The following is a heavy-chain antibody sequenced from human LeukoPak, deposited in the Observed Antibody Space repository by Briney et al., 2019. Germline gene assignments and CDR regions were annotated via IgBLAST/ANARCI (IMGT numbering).Heavy chain of an antibody. CDR2: ISSSSSYI. D-gene: IGHD5-12*01. Sequence: GGSLRLSCAASGFTFSPYSMNWVRQAPGKGLEWVSFISSSSSYIYYADSVKGRFTISRDNAKKSLFLQMNSLRAEDTAVYYCTRVTNSGYDSGNFDYWGQGTLVTVSS. V-gene: IGHV3-21*01. J-gene: IGHJ4*02. CDR3: TRVTNSGYDSGNFDY. CDR1: GFTFSPYS.